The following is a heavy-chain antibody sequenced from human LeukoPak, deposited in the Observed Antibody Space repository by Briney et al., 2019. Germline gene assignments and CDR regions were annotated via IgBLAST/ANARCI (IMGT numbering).Heavy chain of an antibody. D-gene: IGHD3-3*01. CDR1: GFTFSRYT. J-gene: IGHJ4*02. CDR3: AKDENYDFWSGCSLAY. V-gene: IGHV3-30-3*01. Sequence: GRSLRLSCAASGFTFSRYTLFWVRQAPGRGLEWVATISFDGINNYVADSLKGRFTISRDNSKNTLYLQMNSLRAEDTAVYYCAKDENYDFWSGCSLAYWGQGTLVTVSS. CDR2: ISFDGINN.